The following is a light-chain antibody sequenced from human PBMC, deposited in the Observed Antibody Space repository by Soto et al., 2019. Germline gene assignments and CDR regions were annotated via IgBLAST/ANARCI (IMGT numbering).Light chain of an antibody. CDR3: QQYGGSPGFT. CDR1: QTVCSTC. Sequence: ETVLTQSPGTLSLYPGERATLSCRTSQTVCSTCLAWYQQKPGQAPRLLISGASNRATGIPDRFSGSGSGTDFTLTITSLEPDDFAIYYCQQYGGSPGFTFGPGTKVDMK. CDR2: GAS. J-gene: IGKJ3*01. V-gene: IGKV3-20*01.